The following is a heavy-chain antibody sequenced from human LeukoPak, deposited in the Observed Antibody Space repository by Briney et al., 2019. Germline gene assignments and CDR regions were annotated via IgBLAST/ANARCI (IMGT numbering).Heavy chain of an antibody. CDR2: ISHSGST. Sequence: SETLSLTCAVYGGSFSGYYWSWIRQPPGKGLEWIGEISHSGSTNYNPSLKSRVTISVDTSKNQFSLKLSSVTAADTAVYYCARGRTAATYYYYYYGMDVWGQGTTVTVSS. CDR3: ARGRTAATYYYYYYGMDV. J-gene: IGHJ6*02. V-gene: IGHV4-34*01. D-gene: IGHD2-15*01. CDR1: GGSFSGYY.